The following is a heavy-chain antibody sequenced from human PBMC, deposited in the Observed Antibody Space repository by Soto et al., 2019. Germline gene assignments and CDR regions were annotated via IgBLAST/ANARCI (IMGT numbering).Heavy chain of an antibody. Sequence: EVQLLESGGGLVQPGGSLRLSCAASGFTFSSYAMNWVRQAPGKGLEWVSTITGNDGSTFYADSVRGRFTVSRDDSKNTLHLQMNSLRAEDTALYYCAKDPHDFSLHYFDYWGQGTLVTVSS. J-gene: IGHJ4*02. D-gene: IGHD3-3*01. V-gene: IGHV3-23*01. CDR2: ITGNDGST. CDR1: GFTFSSYA. CDR3: AKDPHDFSLHYFDY.